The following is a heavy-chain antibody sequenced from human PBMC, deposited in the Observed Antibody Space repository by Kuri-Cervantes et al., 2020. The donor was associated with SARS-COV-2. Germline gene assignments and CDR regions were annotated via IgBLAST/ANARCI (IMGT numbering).Heavy chain of an antibody. CDR2: IYHSGST. Sequence: AETLSLTCTVSGGSISSSNWWRWVRQPPGKGLEWIGEIYHSGSTNYNPSLKSRVTISVDKSKNQFSLKLSSVTAADTAVYYCARSVEAGTTLDWFDPWGQGTLVTVSS. CDR1: GGSISSSNW. CDR3: ARSVEAGTTLDWFDP. J-gene: IGHJ5*02. V-gene: IGHV4-4*02. D-gene: IGHD1-1*01.